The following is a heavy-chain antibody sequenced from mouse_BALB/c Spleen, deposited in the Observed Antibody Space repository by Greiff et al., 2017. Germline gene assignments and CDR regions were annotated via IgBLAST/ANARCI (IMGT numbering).Heavy chain of an antibody. CDR3: ARNKYGNYVDY. J-gene: IGHJ2*01. Sequence: EVKLVESGGGLVQPGGSRKLSCAASGFTFSSFGMHWVRQAPEKGLEWVAYISSGSSTIYYADTVKGRFTISRDNPKNTLFLQMTSLRSEDTAMYYCARNKYGNYVDYWGQGTTLTVSS. CDR2: ISSGSSTI. V-gene: IGHV5-17*02. CDR1: GFTFSSFG. D-gene: IGHD2-10*02.